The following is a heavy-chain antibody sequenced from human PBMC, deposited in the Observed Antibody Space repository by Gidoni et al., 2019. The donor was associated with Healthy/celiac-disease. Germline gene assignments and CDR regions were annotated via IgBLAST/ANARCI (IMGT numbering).Heavy chain of an antibody. CDR1: GGTFSRYA. Sequence: QVQLVQSGAEVKKPGSSVKVSCKASGGTFSRYAISWVRQAPGQGLEWMGGIIPIFGTANYAQKFQGRVTITADESTSTAYMELSSLRSEDTAVYYCARSEIGSGTTGRDYYYYMDVWGKGTTVTVSS. CDR2: IIPIFGTA. D-gene: IGHD1-1*01. J-gene: IGHJ6*03. V-gene: IGHV1-69*01. CDR3: ARSEIGSGTTGRDYYYYMDV.